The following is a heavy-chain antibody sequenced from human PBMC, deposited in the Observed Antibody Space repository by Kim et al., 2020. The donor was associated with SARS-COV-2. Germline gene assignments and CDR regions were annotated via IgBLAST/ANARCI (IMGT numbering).Heavy chain of an antibody. CDR3: ARERRGIAAAGPNLDY. V-gene: IGHV4-4*07. J-gene: IGHJ4*02. D-gene: IGHD6-13*01. Sequence: SLKSRVTMSVDTSKNQFSLKLSSVPAADTAVYYCARERRGIAAAGPNLDYWGQGTLVTVSS.